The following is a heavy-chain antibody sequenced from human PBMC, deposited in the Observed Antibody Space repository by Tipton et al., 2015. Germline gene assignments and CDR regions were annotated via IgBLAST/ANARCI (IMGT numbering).Heavy chain of an antibody. CDR3: SKAVGERLVGPSGGAGLDD. J-gene: IGHJ4*02. Sequence: SLRLSCAASGFTFSSYAMTWVRQAPGKGLEWVSVISNSGGTTYYADSVKGRFTISRDNSKNTLCLQMNSLRAEDTAVYYCSKAVGERLVGPSGGAGLDDWGQGTLVTVSS. V-gene: IGHV3-23*01. CDR1: GFTFSSYA. D-gene: IGHD1-26*01. CDR2: ISNSGGTT.